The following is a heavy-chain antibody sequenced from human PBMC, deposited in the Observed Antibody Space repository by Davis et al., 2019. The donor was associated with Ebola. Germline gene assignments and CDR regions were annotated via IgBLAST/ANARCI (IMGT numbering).Heavy chain of an antibody. CDR3: ARPWYSGTYYDAYDI. J-gene: IGHJ3*02. Sequence: GSLRLSCTVSGASISSRSYYWGWIRPPPGKGLEWVGSFSYGDNTHYYNPSLRSRVTISVDTSRNQFSLKLSSATAADTAVYYCARPWYSGTYYDAYDIWGQGTMVAVSS. V-gene: IGHV4-39*01. CDR1: GASISSRSYY. D-gene: IGHD1-26*01. CDR2: FSYGDNT.